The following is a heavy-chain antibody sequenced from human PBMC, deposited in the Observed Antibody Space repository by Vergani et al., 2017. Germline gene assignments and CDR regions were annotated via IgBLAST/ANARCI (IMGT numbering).Heavy chain of an antibody. D-gene: IGHD1-14*01. CDR2: TWYAGNNK. V-gene: IGHV3-33*01. CDR1: GFTFIQYR. CDR3: ARDRRLLYNRVDP. J-gene: IGHJ5*02. Sequence: QVQLVESGGGVVQPGRSLRLSCAASGFTFIQYRMHWVRQAPGKGLEWVAVTWYAGNNKQYADSVKGRFTISRDNSKSTMYLQMNSLRDEDTGVYYCARDRRLLYNRVDPWGKGNLVNVSS.